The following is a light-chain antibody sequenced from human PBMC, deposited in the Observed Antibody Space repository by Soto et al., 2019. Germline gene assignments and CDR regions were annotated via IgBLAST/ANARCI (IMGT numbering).Light chain of an antibody. CDR1: QRISSY. CDR2: AAS. V-gene: IGKV1-39*01. CDR3: LQSYSTTYI. Sequence: DIQMTPSPSSLSASVGDRVTITCRASQRISSYLNWYQQKPDKAPKLLIYAASSLQSGVPSRFSGSGSGTDFTLTISSLQPEDFATYHCLQSYSTTYIFGPGTKLEIK. J-gene: IGKJ2*01.